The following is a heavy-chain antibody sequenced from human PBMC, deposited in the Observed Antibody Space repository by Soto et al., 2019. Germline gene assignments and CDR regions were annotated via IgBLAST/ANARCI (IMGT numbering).Heavy chain of an antibody. J-gene: IGHJ5*02. Sequence: PSETLSLTCAVYVGSFSGYYWSWIRQPPGKGLEWIGEINHSGSTNYNPSLKSRVTISVDTSKNQFSLKLSSVTAADTAVYYCARSPNWNDVGNRFDPWGQGTLVTVSS. CDR1: VGSFSGYY. CDR2: INHSGST. V-gene: IGHV4-34*01. CDR3: ARSPNWNDVGNRFDP. D-gene: IGHD1-1*01.